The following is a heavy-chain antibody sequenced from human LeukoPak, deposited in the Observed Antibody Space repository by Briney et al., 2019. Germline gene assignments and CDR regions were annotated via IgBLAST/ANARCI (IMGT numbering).Heavy chain of an antibody. CDR1: GGSISSYY. D-gene: IGHD3-10*01. V-gene: IGHV4-34*01. J-gene: IGHJ5*02. Sequence: SETLSLTCTVSGGSISSYYWSWIRQPPGKGLEWIGEINHSGSTNYNPSLKSRVTISINTSKNQFSLKLSSVTAADTAVYYCARDGPLYGSGSYNNWFDPWGQGTLVTVSS. CDR3: ARDGPLYGSGSYNNWFDP. CDR2: INHSGST.